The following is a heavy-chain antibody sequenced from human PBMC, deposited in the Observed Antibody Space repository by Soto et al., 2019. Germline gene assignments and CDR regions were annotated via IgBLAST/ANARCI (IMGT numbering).Heavy chain of an antibody. D-gene: IGHD2-2*01. CDR1: GFILGDYA. Sequence: QVQLVESGGGVVQPGRSLRLSCAGSGFILGDYALHWVRQAPGKGLEWVAVISFDGVHKYYADSVQGRFTISRDNSQNTLYLQMNSLRGEDTAVYYCARPYCSSTSCPPFFYYYGLNVWRQGTTVTVSS. V-gene: IGHV3-30*17. CDR3: ARPYCSSTSCPPFFYYYGLNV. J-gene: IGHJ6*02. CDR2: ISFDGVHK.